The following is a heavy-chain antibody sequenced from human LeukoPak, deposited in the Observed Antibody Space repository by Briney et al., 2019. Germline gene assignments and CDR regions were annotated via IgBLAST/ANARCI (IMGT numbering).Heavy chain of an antibody. V-gene: IGHV1-8*03. CDR3: AREAPGTCYFDY. CDR1: GYTFTSLD. CDR2: MNPNSGDT. J-gene: IGHJ4*02. Sequence: ASVKVSCKASGYTFTSLDINWVRQATGQGLEWMGWMNPNSGDTAYAQNFQGRVTISRTTSQSTAYMELSSLRSEDRAVYYCAREAPGTCYFDYWGQGTQVTVSS. D-gene: IGHD3-10*01.